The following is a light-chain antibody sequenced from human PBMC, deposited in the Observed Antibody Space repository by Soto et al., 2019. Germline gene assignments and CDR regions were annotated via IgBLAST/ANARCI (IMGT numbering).Light chain of an antibody. Sequence: EVVMTQSPGIVSSSPGERVTLSCRASQSISNNFLAWYQQKPGQAPRLLIYGASSRATGIPDRFSGRGSGTDFTLTISRLEPDDFAVYFCQQYDTSVTFGGGTKVEIK. J-gene: IGKJ4*01. CDR1: QSISNNF. CDR3: QQYDTSVT. CDR2: GAS. V-gene: IGKV3-20*01.